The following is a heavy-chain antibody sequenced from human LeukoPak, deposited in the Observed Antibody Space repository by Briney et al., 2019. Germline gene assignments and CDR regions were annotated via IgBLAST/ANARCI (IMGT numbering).Heavy chain of an antibody. J-gene: IGHJ4*02. CDR1: GFTFSNYA. CDR2: ISSSSSYI. D-gene: IGHD3-22*01. V-gene: IGHV3-21*01. CDR3: ARGVTGYDGSY. Sequence: GGSLRLSCAASGFTFSNYAMAWVRQAPGKGLDWVSSISSSSSYIYYADSVKGRFTISRDNAKNSLYLQMNSLRAEDTAVYYCARGVTGYDGSYWGQGTLVTVSS.